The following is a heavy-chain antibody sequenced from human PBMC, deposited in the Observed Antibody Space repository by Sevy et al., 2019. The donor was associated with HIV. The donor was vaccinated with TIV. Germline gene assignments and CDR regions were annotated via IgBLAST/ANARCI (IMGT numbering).Heavy chain of an antibody. CDR2: IRSTGAST. D-gene: IGHD2-2*01. Sequence: GGSLRLSCAASGFGFSSHAMSWVRQAPGKGLEWVSAIRSTGASTYYADSVKGRFTISRDNSKNTVYVEMTSLRADDTAIYDCAKSLRPDIVVSAAHHTYYYGMDVWGQGTTVTVSS. CDR3: AKSLRPDIVVSAAHHTYYYGMDV. J-gene: IGHJ6*02. V-gene: IGHV3-23*01. CDR1: GFGFSSHA.